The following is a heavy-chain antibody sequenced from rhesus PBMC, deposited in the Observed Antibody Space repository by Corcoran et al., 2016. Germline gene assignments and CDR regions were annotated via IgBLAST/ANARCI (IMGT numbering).Heavy chain of an antibody. J-gene: IGHJ4*01. CDR2: INCSSGST. V-gene: IGHV4-65*01. Sequence: QVQLQESGPGLVKPSETLSLTCAVSGGSVSSSNWWSWIRQPPGKGLEWIGYINCSSGSTYYNPSLKSRVTISTDTSKNQFSLKLSSVTAADTAVYYCARDTCDYWGQGVLVTVSS. CDR1: GGSVSSSNW. D-gene: IGHD5-12*01. CDR3: ARDTCDY.